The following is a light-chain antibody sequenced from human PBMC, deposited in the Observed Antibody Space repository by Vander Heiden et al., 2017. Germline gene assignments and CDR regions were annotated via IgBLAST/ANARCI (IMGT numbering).Light chain of an antibody. J-gene: IGKJ4*01. V-gene: IGKV3-20*01. Sequence: ELVSTQSHGALSLSPGERVTLSCRASHTLSSSNLAWYQQKPGQTPRLLIYGASTSATGIPDRFSGSGSGTDFTLTISRLEPEDSAVFYCQQHGTSPPFAFGGGTKVEIK. CDR3: QQHGTSPPFA. CDR1: HTLSSSN. CDR2: GAS.